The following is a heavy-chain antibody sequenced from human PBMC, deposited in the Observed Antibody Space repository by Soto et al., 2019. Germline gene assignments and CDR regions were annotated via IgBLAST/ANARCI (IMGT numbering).Heavy chain of an antibody. CDR3: ARHGEYSSSWYFDY. CDR1: SGSISSYY. J-gene: IGHJ4*02. D-gene: IGHD6-13*01. CDR2: IYYTGST. Sequence: QVQLQESGPGLVKPSETLSLTCTVSSGSISSYYWSWIRQPPGKGLEWIGYIYYTGSTNYNPSLKSRVTISVETSKNQFSLKLSSVAAADTAVYYCARHGEYSSSWYFDYWGQGTLVTVSS. V-gene: IGHV4-59*08.